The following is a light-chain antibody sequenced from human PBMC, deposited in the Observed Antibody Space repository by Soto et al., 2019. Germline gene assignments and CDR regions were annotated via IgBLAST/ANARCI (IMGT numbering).Light chain of an antibody. V-gene: IGKV4-1*01. CDR1: QRVLYSSNNKNY. J-gene: IGKJ4*01. CDR2: WAS. CDR3: QQYYSTPLT. Sequence: DIVMTQSPDSLAVSLGERATINCKSSQRVLYSSNNKNYLAWYQQKPGQPPTLLIYWASTRESGVPDRFSGSGSGTDFTLTISSLQAEDVAVYYCQQYYSTPLTFGGGTKVEIK.